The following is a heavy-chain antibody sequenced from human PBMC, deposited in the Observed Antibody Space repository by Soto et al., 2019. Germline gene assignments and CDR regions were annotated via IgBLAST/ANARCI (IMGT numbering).Heavy chain of an antibody. CDR1: GYTFTGYG. V-gene: IGHV1-2*02. D-gene: IGHD3-10*01. CDR2: INPNSGGT. CDR3: ARDSGYGSGASVNHYLDY. Sequence: GAPVELSCQASGYTFTGYGIHWVRQAPGQGLEWMGWINPNSGGTNYAQKFEGRFTLSRDNAKNSLYLQMDSLRVEDTAVYYCARDSGYGSGASVNHYLDYWGHGTLVTVSS. J-gene: IGHJ4*01.